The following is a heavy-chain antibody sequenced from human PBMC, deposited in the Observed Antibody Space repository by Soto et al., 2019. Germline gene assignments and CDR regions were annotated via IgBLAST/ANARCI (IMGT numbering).Heavy chain of an antibody. CDR2: IWYDGSNK. J-gene: IGHJ4*02. V-gene: IGHV3-33*01. CDR3: ARDWYSRPPIDY. Sequence: GGSLRLSCAASGFTFSSYGMHWVRQAPGKGLEWVAVIWYDGSNKYYADSVKGRFTISRDNSKNTLYLQMNSLRAEDTAVYYCARDWYSRPPIDYWGQGTLVTVSS. CDR1: GFTFSSYG. D-gene: IGHD6-13*01.